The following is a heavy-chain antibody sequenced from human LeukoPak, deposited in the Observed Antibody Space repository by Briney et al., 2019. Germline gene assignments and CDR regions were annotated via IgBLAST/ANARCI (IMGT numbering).Heavy chain of an antibody. D-gene: IGHD4-17*01. CDR2: INHSGST. CDR3: ARGLEGTVTSDPFDY. Sequence: PSETLSLTCAVYGGSFSGYYWSWVRQPPGKGLEWIGEINHSGSTNYNPFLKSRVTISVDTSKNQFPLKLSSVTAADTAVYYCARGLEGTVTSDPFDYWGQGTLVTVSS. J-gene: IGHJ4*02. CDR1: GGSFSGYY. V-gene: IGHV4-34*01.